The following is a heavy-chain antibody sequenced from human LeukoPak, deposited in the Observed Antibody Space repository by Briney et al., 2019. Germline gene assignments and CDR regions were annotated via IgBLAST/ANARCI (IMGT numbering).Heavy chain of an antibody. CDR2: ISSSSSYI. CDR1: GFTFSSYS. J-gene: IGHJ4*02. V-gene: IGHV3-21*04. CDR3: ANLAGSYWDPFDY. D-gene: IGHD1-26*01. Sequence: GGSLRLSCAASGFTFSSYSMNWVRQAPGKGLEWVSSISSSSSYIYYADSVKGRFTISRDNAKNTLYLQMNSLRAEDTAVYYCANLAGSYWDPFDYWGQGTLVTVSS.